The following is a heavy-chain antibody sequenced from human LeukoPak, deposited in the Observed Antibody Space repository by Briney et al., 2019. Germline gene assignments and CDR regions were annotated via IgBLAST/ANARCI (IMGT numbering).Heavy chain of an antibody. CDR1: GYTFTSYG. Sequence: ASVKVSCKASGYTFTSYGISWVRQAPGQGLEWMGWISAYNGNTNYAQKLQGRVTMTTDTSTSTAYMELRSLRSDDTAVYYCALRPSRETYCGGDCLYYFDYWGQGTLVTVSS. D-gene: IGHD2-21*02. V-gene: IGHV1-18*01. CDR2: ISAYNGNT. CDR3: ALRPSRETYCGGDCLYYFDY. J-gene: IGHJ4*02.